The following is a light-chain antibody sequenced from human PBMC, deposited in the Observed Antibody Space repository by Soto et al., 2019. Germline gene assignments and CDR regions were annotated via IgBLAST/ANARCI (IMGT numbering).Light chain of an antibody. CDR1: QDIRTD. CDR3: LQDYNYPRT. V-gene: IGKV1-6*01. CDR2: AAS. J-gene: IGKJ1*01. Sequence: AIQMTQSPSSLYASVGDRVTITCRASQDIRTDLGWYQQKPGRAPKLLIYAASSLQSGVPSRFSGSGSGTDFTPTISSLQPEDFATYYRLQDYNYPRTFGQGTKVEIK.